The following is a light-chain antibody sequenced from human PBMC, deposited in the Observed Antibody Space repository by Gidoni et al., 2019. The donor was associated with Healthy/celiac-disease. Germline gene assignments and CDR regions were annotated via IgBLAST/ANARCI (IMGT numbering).Light chain of an antibody. CDR2: GAS. Sequence: EIVLTQSPGTLSVSPVERATLSCRASQSVSSSYLAWYQQKPGQAPRLLIYGASSRATGIPDRFSGSGSGTDFTLAISRLKPEDFAVYYCQQYGSSPFTFGPGTRVNIK. CDR1: QSVSSSY. CDR3: QQYGSSPFT. J-gene: IGKJ3*01. V-gene: IGKV3-20*01.